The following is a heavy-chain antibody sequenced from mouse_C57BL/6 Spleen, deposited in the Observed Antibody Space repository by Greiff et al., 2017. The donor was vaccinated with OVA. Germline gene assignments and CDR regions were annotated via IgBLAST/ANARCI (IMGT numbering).Heavy chain of an antibody. D-gene: IGHD1-1*01. V-gene: IGHV3-6*01. Sequence: ESGPGLVKPSQSLSLTCSVTGYSITSGYYWNWIRQFPGNKLEWMGYISYDGSNNYNPSLKNRISITRDTSKNQFFLKLNSVTTEDTATYYCASVITPYAMDYWGQGTSVTVSS. J-gene: IGHJ4*01. CDR2: ISYDGSN. CDR1: GYSITSGYY. CDR3: ASVITPYAMDY.